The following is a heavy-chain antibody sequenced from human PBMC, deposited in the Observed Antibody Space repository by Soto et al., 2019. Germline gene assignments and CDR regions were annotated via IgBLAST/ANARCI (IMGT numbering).Heavy chain of an antibody. D-gene: IGHD2-2*01. CDR2: ISAYNGNT. Sequence: QVQLVQSGAEVKKPGASVKVSCKASGYTFTSYGISWVRQAPGQGLEWMGWISAYNGNTNYAQKLQGRVTMTTDTPTSTAYMELRSLRSDDTAVYYCARTDIVVVPAASPVYYYYYGMDVWGQGTTVTVAS. CDR3: ARTDIVVVPAASPVYYYYYGMDV. CDR1: GYTFTSYG. J-gene: IGHJ6*02. V-gene: IGHV1-18*04.